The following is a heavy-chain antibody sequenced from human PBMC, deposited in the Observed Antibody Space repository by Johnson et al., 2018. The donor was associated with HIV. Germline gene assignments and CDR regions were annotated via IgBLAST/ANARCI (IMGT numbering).Heavy chain of an antibody. CDR2: ISYDGSNK. V-gene: IGHV3-30*04. Sequence: QEQLVESGGGVVQPGRSLRLSCAASGFTFSSYAMHWVRQAPGKGLEWVAVISYDGSNKYYADSVKGRFTVSSDNAKNSLYLQMNSVRPEDAAVYYCAKPPSMGADAFDIWGQGTMVTVSS. J-gene: IGHJ3*02. CDR3: AKPPSMGADAFDI. D-gene: IGHD3-16*01. CDR1: GFTFSSYA.